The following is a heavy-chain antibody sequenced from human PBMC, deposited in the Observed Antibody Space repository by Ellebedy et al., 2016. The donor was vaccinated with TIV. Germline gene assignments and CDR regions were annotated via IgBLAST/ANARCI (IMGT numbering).Heavy chain of an antibody. CDR1: GFTFSTYT. Sequence: PGGSLRLSCAASGFTFSTYTMHWVRQAPGKGLEWVSCIVGGGSTYYADSVKGRFTISRDNSKNTLSLQMNSLRGADTAVYYCARDRRYHHGSESPSIDHWGQGTLVTVSS. J-gene: IGHJ4*02. CDR2: IVGGGST. D-gene: IGHD3-10*01. V-gene: IGHV3-NL1*01. CDR3: ARDRRYHHGSESPSIDH.